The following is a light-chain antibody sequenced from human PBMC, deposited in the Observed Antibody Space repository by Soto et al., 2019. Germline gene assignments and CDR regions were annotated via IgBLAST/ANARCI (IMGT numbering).Light chain of an antibody. CDR3: LQDDDYPWT. CDR2: AAS. V-gene: IGKV1-6*01. J-gene: IGKJ1*01. CDR1: QGIRSD. Sequence: AIQMTQSPASLSASVGDRVTITCRASQGIRSDLSWYQQKPGKAPQLLIYAASTLQSGVPSRFSGSGSGTDFTLTISSMQPEDFATYYCLQDDDYPWTFGQGTKVEIE.